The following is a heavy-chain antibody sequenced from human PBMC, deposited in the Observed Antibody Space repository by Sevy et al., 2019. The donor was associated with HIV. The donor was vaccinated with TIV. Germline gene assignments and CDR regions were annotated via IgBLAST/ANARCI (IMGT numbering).Heavy chain of an antibody. V-gene: IGHV3-48*03. CDR3: ARDQWYCSGGSCYSALRGYMDV. D-gene: IGHD2-15*01. CDR1: GFTFSSYE. Sequence: GGSLILSCAASGFTFSSYEMNWVRQAPGKGLEWVSYISSSGSTIYYADSVKGRFTISRDNAKNSLYLQMNSLRAEDTAVYYCARDQWYCSGGSCYSALRGYMDVWGKGTTVTVSS. CDR2: ISSSGSTI. J-gene: IGHJ6*03.